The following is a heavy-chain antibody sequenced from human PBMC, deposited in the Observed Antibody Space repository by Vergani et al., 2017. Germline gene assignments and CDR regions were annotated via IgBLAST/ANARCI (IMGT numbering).Heavy chain of an antibody. V-gene: IGHV1-46*03. Sequence: QVQVVQSGAEVKKSGASVKVSCKTSGYTFSNYYMHWRRQAPGQGLEWMGKINPSGGHTNYAQKFQGRVTMTRDTSTSTVYMELSSLRSEDTAIYYCARGDYGILTGYRYWGQGTLVTVSA. D-gene: IGHD3-9*01. CDR2: INPSGGHT. J-gene: IGHJ4*02. CDR3: ARGDYGILTGYRY. CDR1: GYTFSNYY.